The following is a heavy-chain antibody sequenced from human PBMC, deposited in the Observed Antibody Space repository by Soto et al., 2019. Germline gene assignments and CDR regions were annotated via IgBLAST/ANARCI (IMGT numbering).Heavy chain of an antibody. D-gene: IGHD4-17*01. J-gene: IGHJ4*02. CDR3: ARDDDYEANGLDY. CDR1: GFTFSRYG. V-gene: IGHV3-33*01. Sequence: QVHLVESGGGVVQPGRSLRLSCVGSGFTFSRYGMHWLRQAPGEGLEWMAVIVNDGSDRDYAASVAGRFTISRDNSKNTLYLQMDNLGVDDTAMYYCARDDDYEANGLDYWGQGTLVTVS. CDR2: IVNDGSDR.